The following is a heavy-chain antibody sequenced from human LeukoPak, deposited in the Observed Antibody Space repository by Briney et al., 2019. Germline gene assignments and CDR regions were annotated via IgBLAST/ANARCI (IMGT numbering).Heavy chain of an antibody. Sequence: GGSLRLSCAASGFTFDDYAMHWVRQAPGKGLEWVSLISWDGGSTYYADSVKGRFTISRDNSKNSLYLQMNSLRAEDTALYYCAKAHRRYCSGGSCYYYGMDVWAKGPRSPSP. J-gene: IGHJ6*02. CDR2: ISWDGGST. CDR3: AKAHRRYCSGGSCYYYGMDV. CDR1: GFTFDDYA. D-gene: IGHD2-15*01. V-gene: IGHV3-43D*03.